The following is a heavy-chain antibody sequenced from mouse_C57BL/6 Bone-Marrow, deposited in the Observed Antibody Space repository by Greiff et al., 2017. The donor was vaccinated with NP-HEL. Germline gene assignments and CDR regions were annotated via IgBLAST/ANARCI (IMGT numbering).Heavy chain of an antibody. Sequence: EGMLVESGEGLVKPGGSLKLSCAASGFTFSSYAMSWVRQTPEKRLEWVAYISSGGDYIYYADTVKGRFTISRDNARNTLYLQMSSLKSEDTAMYYCTREGITWGFAYWGQGTLVTVSA. D-gene: IGHD2-4*01. J-gene: IGHJ3*01. CDR2: ISSGGDYI. CDR3: TREGITWGFAY. V-gene: IGHV5-9-1*02. CDR1: GFTFSSYA.